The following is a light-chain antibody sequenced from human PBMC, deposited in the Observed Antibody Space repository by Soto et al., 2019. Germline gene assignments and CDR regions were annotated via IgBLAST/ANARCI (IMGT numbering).Light chain of an antibody. V-gene: IGLV2-14*03. J-gene: IGLJ2*01. CDR2: DVS. CDR3: TSYTTDNIAVV. Sequence: QSALTQPASVSGSPGQSISISCTGNISEIGLYKFVSWYQHHPGKAPKLIIFDVSSRASGISNRFSGSKSGNTASLTISGLQAEDEADYYCTSYTTDNIAVVFGGGTKLTVL. CDR1: ISEIGLYKF.